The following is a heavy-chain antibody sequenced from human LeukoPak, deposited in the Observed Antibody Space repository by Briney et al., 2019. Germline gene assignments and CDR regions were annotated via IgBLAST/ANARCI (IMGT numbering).Heavy chain of an antibody. CDR2: VWYGRENE. D-gene: IGHD4-17*01. V-gene: IGHV3-33*01. CDR3: VREREGSYGDFPSYHYYYYYLDV. Sequence: GGSLRLSCAASGFTFSNYAMHWIRQAPGKGLEWVSTVWYGRENEYYADSVKGRFTISRDNSKNTLSLQMSSLTAEDSATYYCVREREGSYGDFPSYHYYYYYLDVWGKGTTVIVSS. CDR1: GFTFSNYA. J-gene: IGHJ6*03.